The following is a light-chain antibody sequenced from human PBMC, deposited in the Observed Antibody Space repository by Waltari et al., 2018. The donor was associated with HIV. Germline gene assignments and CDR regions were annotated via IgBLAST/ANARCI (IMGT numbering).Light chain of an antibody. CDR1: KVGSKS. J-gene: IGLJ2*01. CDR3: QVWDVSADRAV. V-gene: IGLV3-21*04. CDR2: FDT. Sequence: SYVLTQPPSLPVAPGETARFTCGGDKVGSKSVHWYQQKPGQAPNYFDTGRPSGVPERVPGSKSENTATLTITRAEAGDEADYYCQVWDVSADRAVFGGGTTLTVL.